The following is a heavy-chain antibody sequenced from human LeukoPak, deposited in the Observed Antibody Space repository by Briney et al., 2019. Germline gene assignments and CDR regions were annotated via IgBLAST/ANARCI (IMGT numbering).Heavy chain of an antibody. CDR1: GGSISSGGYY. Sequence: SETLSLTCTVSGGSISSGGYYWSWIRQPPGKGLEWIGYIYHSGSTYYNPSLKSRVTISVDRSKNQFSLKLSSVTAADTAVYYCASYYYDSSGYYGTFDYWGQGTLVTVSS. V-gene: IGHV4-30-2*01. D-gene: IGHD3-22*01. CDR2: IYHSGST. CDR3: ASYYYDSSGYYGTFDY. J-gene: IGHJ4*02.